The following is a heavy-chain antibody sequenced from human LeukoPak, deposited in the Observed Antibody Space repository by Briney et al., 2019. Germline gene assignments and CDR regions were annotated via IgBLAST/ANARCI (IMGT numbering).Heavy chain of an antibody. D-gene: IGHD2-21*02. V-gene: IGHV5-51*01. CDR3: ARGGYCGGDCYLPPFDAFDI. CDR1: GYRFTSYW. Sequence: GESLKISCKGSGYRFTSYWIGWVRQMPGKGLEWMGIIYPGDSVTRYSPSFQGQGTISADKSISTASLHWSSLKASDTAMYYCARGGYCGGDCYLPPFDAFDIWGQGTMVTVSS. CDR2: IYPGDSVT. J-gene: IGHJ3*02.